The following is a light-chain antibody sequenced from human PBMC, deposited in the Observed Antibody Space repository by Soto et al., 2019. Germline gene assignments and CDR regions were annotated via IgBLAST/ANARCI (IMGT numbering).Light chain of an antibody. CDR1: HSISTY. CDR3: QHSYSSPSS. CDR2: TTS. Sequence: DIQLTQSPSSLSASVGDRVTITCRASHSISTYLNWYQQKPGKAPSLLIYTTSSLQSGVPSRFSGSGSGTDFTLAIGGLQPADFAIYYCQHSYSSPSSFGLGTKVQIK. J-gene: IGKJ2*01. V-gene: IGKV1-39*01.